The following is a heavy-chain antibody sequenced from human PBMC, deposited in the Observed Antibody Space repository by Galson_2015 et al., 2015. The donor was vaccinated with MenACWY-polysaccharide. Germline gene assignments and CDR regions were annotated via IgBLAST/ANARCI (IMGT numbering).Heavy chain of an antibody. J-gene: IGHJ2*01. CDR3: AREFTGDGSSWYHWYFDL. CDR2: IGTGGDT. V-gene: IGHV3-13*01. Sequence: SLRLSCAAPGSTFSSFDMHWVRHVIGKGLEWVAAIGTGGDTYYSGSVKGRFTISRENAKNSLYLQMNSLRAGDTAVYYCAREFTGDGSSWYHWYFDLWGRGTLVTVSS. CDR1: GSTFSSFD. D-gene: IGHD6-13*01.